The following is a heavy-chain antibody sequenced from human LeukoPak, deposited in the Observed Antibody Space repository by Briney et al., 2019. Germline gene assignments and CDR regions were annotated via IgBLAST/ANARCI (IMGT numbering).Heavy chain of an antibody. Sequence: PGGSLRLSCTASGLTFSDYSMNWVRQAPGKGLEWVSYISSTGNPRHYAESVEGRFTISRDNAKNSLYLQMNSLRAEDTAVYYCARNAWFGETDGDYWGQGTLVTVSS. CDR1: GLTFSDYS. D-gene: IGHD3-10*01. CDR3: ARNAWFGETDGDY. V-gene: IGHV3-48*01. J-gene: IGHJ4*02. CDR2: ISSTGNPR.